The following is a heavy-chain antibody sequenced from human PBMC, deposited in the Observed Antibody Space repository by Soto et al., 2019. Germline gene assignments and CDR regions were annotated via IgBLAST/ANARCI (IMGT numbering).Heavy chain of an antibody. V-gene: IGHV1-18*01. CDR2: ISAYNGNT. D-gene: IGHD3-10*01. J-gene: IGHJ4*02. CDR3: ARDRPGGLLWFGEPIGPYFDY. CDR1: GYTFTSYG. Sequence: ASVKVSCKASGYTFTSYGISWVRQAPGQGLEWMGWISAYNGNTNYAQKLQGRVTMTTDTSTSTAYMELRSLRSDDTAVYSCARDRPGGLLWFGEPIGPYFDYWGQGTLVTVSS.